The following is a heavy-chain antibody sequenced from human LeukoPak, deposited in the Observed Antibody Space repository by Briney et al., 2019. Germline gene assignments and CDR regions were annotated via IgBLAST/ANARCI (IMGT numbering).Heavy chain of an antibody. Sequence: GGSLRLSCAASGFTFKNFAMTWVRQAPGKGLEWVSAIRNSDDNTYYADSMKGRFTISRDDSKNTLYLQMSSLRAEDTAVYYCARARWRSGTNGYWFDPGGQETLVSVSS. J-gene: IGHJ5*02. V-gene: IGHV3-23*01. CDR3: ARARWRSGTNGYWFDP. CDR2: IRNSDDNT. CDR1: GFTFKNFA. D-gene: IGHD2-2*01.